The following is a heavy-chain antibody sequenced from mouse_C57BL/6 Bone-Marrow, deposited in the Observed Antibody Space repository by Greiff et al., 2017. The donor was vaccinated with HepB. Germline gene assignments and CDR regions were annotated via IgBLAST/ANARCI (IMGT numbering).Heavy chain of an antibody. CDR3: TRNSNYGEYFDY. CDR1: GYTFTDYE. Sequence: VQLQQSGAELVRPGASVTLSCKASGYTFTDYEMHWVKQTPVHGLEWIGALDPETGGTAYNQKFKGKAILTADKSSSTAYMELRSLTSEDSAVYYCTRNSNYGEYFDYWGQGTTLTVSS. D-gene: IGHD2-5*01. V-gene: IGHV1-15*01. CDR2: LDPETGGT. J-gene: IGHJ2*01.